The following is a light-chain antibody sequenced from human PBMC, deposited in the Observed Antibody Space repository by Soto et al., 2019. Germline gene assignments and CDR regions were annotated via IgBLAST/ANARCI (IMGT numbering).Light chain of an antibody. Sequence: DIQLTQSPSSLSASVRYRVTITCRASQSITNYLNWYQQKPGKAPELLIYAASTLQRGVPSRFSGSGSGTEFAFTISSLQPEDFATYYCQQTYITPRTFGQGTKVEVK. CDR3: QQTYITPRT. V-gene: IGKV1-39*01. CDR2: AAS. CDR1: QSITNY. J-gene: IGKJ1*01.